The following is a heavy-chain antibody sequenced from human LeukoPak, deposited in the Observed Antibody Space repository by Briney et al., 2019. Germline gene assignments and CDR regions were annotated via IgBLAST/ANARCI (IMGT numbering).Heavy chain of an antibody. CDR2: INPNSGGT. CDR3: ARTWLPGGPTDY. V-gene: IGHV1-2*02. D-gene: IGHD2-15*01. J-gene: IGHJ4*02. Sequence: ASVKVSCKASGYTFTGYYMHWVRQAPGQGLEWMGWINPNSGGTNYAQKFQGRVTMTRDTSISTAYMELRSLRSDDTAVYYCARTWLPGGPTDYWGQGTLVTVSS. CDR1: GYTFTGYY.